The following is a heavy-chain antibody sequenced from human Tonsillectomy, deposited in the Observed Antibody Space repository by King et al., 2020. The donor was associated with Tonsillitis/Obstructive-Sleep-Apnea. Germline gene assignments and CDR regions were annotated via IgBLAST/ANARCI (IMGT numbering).Heavy chain of an antibody. J-gene: IGHJ4*02. Sequence: VQLVESGGGLVQPGGSLRLSCAASGFTFSSYAMSLVRQAPVQRLEWGSCISGSGCSTYYADSVKGRFSISRDNSKNTLYLQMISPRAEDTAVYYCAKDWGDIAARPRHFDYWGQGTLVTVSS. CDR2: ISGSGCST. CDR1: GFTFSSYA. CDR3: AKDWGDIAARPRHFDY. V-gene: IGHV3-23*04. D-gene: IGHD6-6*01.